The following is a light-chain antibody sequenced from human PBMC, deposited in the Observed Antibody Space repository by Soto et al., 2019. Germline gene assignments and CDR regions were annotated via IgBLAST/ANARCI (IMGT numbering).Light chain of an antibody. V-gene: IGKV3-11*01. CDR2: DAS. CDR3: QQRSNWPPIT. CDR1: QSVSSY. Sequence: EIVLTHSPATLSLSPVERATLSFSSSQSVSSYLAWYQQKPGQAPRLLIYDASNRATGIPARLSGSGSGTDFTLTISSLEPEDFAVYYCQQRSNWPPITFGQGTRLEIK. J-gene: IGKJ5*01.